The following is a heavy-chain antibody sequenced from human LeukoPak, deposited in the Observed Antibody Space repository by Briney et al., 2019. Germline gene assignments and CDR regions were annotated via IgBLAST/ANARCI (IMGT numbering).Heavy chain of an antibody. J-gene: IGHJ4*02. CDR3: ARDLPVADLPYYFDY. Sequence: GGSLRLSCAASGFTFDDYGMSWVRQAPGKGLEWVSGINWNGGSTGYADSVKGRFTISRDNAKNSLYLQMNNLRAEDTAVYYCARDLPVADLPYYFDYWGQGTLVTVSS. CDR2: INWNGGST. D-gene: IGHD6-19*01. CDR1: GFTFDDYG. V-gene: IGHV3-20*04.